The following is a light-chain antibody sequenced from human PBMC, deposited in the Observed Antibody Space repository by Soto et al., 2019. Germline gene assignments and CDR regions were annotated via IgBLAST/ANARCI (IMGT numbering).Light chain of an antibody. J-gene: IGKJ1*01. Sequence: DIHMTQSPSTLYASVGDRVTITCRASQDISDWLAWYQQKSGKAPKLLIYKAFNLKSGVPSRFSGRRSRTEYTLTISSLQPDDFATYFCQQYESYPWTFGQGTKVDIK. CDR2: KAF. CDR1: QDISDW. V-gene: IGKV1-5*03. CDR3: QQYESYPWT.